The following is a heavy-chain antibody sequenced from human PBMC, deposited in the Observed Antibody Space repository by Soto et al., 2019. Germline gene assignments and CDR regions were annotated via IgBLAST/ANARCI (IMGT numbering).Heavy chain of an antibody. V-gene: IGHV1-18*01. CDR1: GYTFTNSG. Sequence: QVQLVQSGAEVKKPGASVKVSCKASGYTFTNSGFSWVRQAPGQGLEWVGWIRVNNGDTHYAQKLQGRVTMTTDTSTGTGFMEVRSLGSGDTGVYYLAGDPCFSGFDRHYWGQGTLITVSS. D-gene: IGHD5-12*01. CDR3: AGDPCFSGFDRHY. CDR2: IRVNNGDT. J-gene: IGHJ4*02.